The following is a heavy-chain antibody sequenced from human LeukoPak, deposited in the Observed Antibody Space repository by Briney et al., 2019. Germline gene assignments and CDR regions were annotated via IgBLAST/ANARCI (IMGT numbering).Heavy chain of an antibody. CDR3: ARDTHSSSWYRQGWFDP. CDR1: GGSISSSNW. D-gene: IGHD6-13*01. Sequence: SGTLSLTCAVSGGSISSSNWWSWVRQPPGKGLEWIGEIYHSRSTNYNPSLKSRVTISVDKSKNQFSLKLSSVTAADTAVYYCARDTHSSSWYRQGWFDPWGQGTLVTVSS. CDR2: IYHSRST. V-gene: IGHV4-4*02. J-gene: IGHJ5*02.